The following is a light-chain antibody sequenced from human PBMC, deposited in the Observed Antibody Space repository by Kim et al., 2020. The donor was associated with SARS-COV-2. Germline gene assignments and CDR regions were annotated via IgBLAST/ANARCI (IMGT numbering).Light chain of an antibody. CDR3: QSYQTPTNQWV. Sequence: TVSTSCTRSSGAIGSNYVQWYQQRPGSAPTSVIYEDNQRPSGVSDRFSGSIDSSSNSASLIISGLRAEDEADYYCQSYQTPTNQWVFGGGTQLTVL. V-gene: IGLV6-57*03. CDR2: EDN. CDR1: SGAIGSNY. J-gene: IGLJ3*02.